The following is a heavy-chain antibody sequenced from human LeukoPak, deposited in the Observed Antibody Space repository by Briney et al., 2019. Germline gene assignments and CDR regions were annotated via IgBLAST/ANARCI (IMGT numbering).Heavy chain of an antibody. J-gene: IGHJ3*02. V-gene: IGHV4-59*01. Sequence: PSETLSLTCAVYGGSFSGYYWSWIRQPPGKGLEWIGYIYYSGSTDYNPSLKSRVTISVDTSKNQFSLKLSSVTAADTAVYYCARGSDYYDRGAFDIWGQGTMVTVSS. D-gene: IGHD3-22*01. CDR1: GGSFSGYY. CDR2: IYYSGST. CDR3: ARGSDYYDRGAFDI.